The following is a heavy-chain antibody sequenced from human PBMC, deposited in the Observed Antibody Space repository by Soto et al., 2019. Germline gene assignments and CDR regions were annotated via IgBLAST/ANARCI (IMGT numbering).Heavy chain of an antibody. V-gene: IGHV4-39*01. J-gene: IGHJ6*02. CDR3: ASGGPYDSSGYYGMDV. CDR1: GGSISSSSYY. D-gene: IGHD3-22*01. CDR2: IYYSGST. Sequence: QLQLQESGPGLVKPSETLSLTCTVSGGSISSSSYYWGWIPQPPGKGLEWIGSIYYSGSTYYNPSLKSRVTISVDTSKNQFSLKLSSVTAADTAVYYCASGGPYDSSGYYGMDVWGQGTTVTVSS.